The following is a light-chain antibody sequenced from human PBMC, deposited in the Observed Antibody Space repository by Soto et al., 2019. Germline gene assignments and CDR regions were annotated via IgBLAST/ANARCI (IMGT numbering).Light chain of an antibody. V-gene: IGLV2-23*02. CDR2: EVT. Sequence: QSVLTQPASVSGSPGQSITISCTGTSSDVGSYNLVSWYQQHPGKAPKLIIYEVTKRPSGVSNRFSGSKSGNTASLTISGLQAEDEADYHCCSYAGSNTFVFGPGTKVTVL. J-gene: IGLJ1*01. CDR3: CSYAGSNTFV. CDR1: SSDVGSYNL.